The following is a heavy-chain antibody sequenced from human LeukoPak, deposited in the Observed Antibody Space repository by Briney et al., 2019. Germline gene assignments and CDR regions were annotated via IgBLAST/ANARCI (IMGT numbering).Heavy chain of an antibody. V-gene: IGHV4-34*01. Sequence: SETLSLTCAVYGGSFSGYYWSWIRQPPGKGLEWIGEINHSGSTNYNPSLKSRVTISVDTSKNQFSLKLSSVTAADTAVYYCARRTDELGTDYWGQGTLVTVSS. J-gene: IGHJ4*02. CDR2: INHSGST. CDR3: ARRTDELGTDY. D-gene: IGHD7-27*01. CDR1: GGSFSGYY.